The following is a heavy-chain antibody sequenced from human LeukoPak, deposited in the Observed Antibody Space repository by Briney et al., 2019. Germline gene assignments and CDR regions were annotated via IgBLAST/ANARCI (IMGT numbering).Heavy chain of an antibody. CDR2: VYYRGST. CDR3: ARSGYCSSTSCYRSLWFDP. D-gene: IGHD2-2*02. J-gene: IGHJ5*02. CDR1: GGSIGSYY. Sequence: PSETLSLTSTVSGGSIGSYYWSWIRHPPGKVLQWIGCVYYRGSTSYNPSLKSRVTISVDTSKNKFSLKLSSVTAADTAVYYCARSGYCSSTSCYRSLWFDPWGQGTLVTVSS. V-gene: IGHV4-59*01.